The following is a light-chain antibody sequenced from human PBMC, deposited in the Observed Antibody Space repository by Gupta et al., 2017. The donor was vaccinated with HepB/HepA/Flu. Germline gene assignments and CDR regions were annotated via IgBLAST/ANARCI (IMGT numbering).Light chain of an antibody. CDR2: GAS. CDR3: QQFQSWPLLT. Sequence: DIVMTQSPATLSLSPGETATLSCRASQFISTYLAWYQHKPGQAPRVVIYGASTRATGIPARFRGSGSGTEFTLTINSLQSEDFAVYYCQQFQSWPLLTSGGGTKVEIK. J-gene: IGKJ4*01. V-gene: IGKV3-15*01. CDR1: QFISTY.